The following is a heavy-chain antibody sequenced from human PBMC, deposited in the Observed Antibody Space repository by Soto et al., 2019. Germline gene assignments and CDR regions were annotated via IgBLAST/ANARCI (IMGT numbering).Heavy chain of an antibody. CDR1: GGSISSYY. J-gene: IGHJ3*02. CDR3: ARRYSSAFDI. CDR2: IYYSGST. V-gene: IGHV4-59*08. Sequence: SETLSLTCTVSGGSISSYYWSWIRQPPGKGLEWIGYIYYSGSTNYNPSLKSRVTISVDTSKDQFSLKLSSVTAADTAVYYCARRYSSAFDIWGQGTMVTVSS. D-gene: IGHD6-13*01.